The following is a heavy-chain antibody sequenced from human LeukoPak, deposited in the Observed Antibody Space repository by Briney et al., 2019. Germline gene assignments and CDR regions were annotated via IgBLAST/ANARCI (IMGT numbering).Heavy chain of an antibody. CDR1: GYSFTSYW. CDR2: IYPGESDT. Sequence: GESLKISCKGSGYSFTSYWIGWVRQLPGKSLEWMGIIYPGESDTRYSPSFQGQVTVSADKSISTAYLQWSSLKASDTAMYYCARHPEDIVVVPAAQEVSYYYYMDVWGKGTTVTVSS. D-gene: IGHD2-2*01. J-gene: IGHJ6*03. CDR3: ARHPEDIVVVPAAQEVSYYYYMDV. V-gene: IGHV5-51*01.